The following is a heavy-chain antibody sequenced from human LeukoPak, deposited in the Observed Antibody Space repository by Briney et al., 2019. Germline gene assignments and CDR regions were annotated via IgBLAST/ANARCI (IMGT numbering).Heavy chain of an antibody. CDR3: ARNPVEMATITVRYYFDY. CDR1: GGTFSSYA. D-gene: IGHD5-24*01. J-gene: IGHJ4*02. V-gene: IGHV1-69*13. Sequence: SVKVSCKASGGTFSSYAISWVRQAPGQGLEWMGGIIPIFGTANYAQKFQGRVTITADESTSTAYMELSSLRSEDTAVYYCARNPVEMATITVRYYFDYWGQGTLVTVSS. CDR2: IIPIFGTA.